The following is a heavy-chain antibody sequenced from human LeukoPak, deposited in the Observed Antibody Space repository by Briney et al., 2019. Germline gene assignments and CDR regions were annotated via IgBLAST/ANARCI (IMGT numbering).Heavy chain of an antibody. Sequence: GESLKISCKASGYSFASYWIGWVRQMPGKGLEWMGIIDPSDSETRYTPSFQGQVTISVDKSLTTADLQWNSLKASDTAMYYCARQTAMGRSGDYWGQGTLVTVSS. D-gene: IGHD5-18*01. CDR3: ARQTAMGRSGDY. J-gene: IGHJ4*02. CDR2: IDPSDSET. CDR1: GYSFASYW. V-gene: IGHV5-51*01.